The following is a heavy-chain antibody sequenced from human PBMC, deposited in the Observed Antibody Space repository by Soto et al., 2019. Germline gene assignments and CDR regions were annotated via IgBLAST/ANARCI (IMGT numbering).Heavy chain of an antibody. CDR2: ISGDRGTT. D-gene: IGHD6-19*01. CDR1: GFAFGTYS. V-gene: IGHV3-48*02. Sequence: VGSLRLSCAASGFAFGTYSMNWVRQAPGKGLEWVSYISGDRGTTHYADSVKGRFTISRDNAKNSLYLQMNSLRDEDTAVYYCARDTWSVDYYYYYYGMDVWGQGTTVTVSS. J-gene: IGHJ6*02. CDR3: ARDTWSVDYYYYYYGMDV.